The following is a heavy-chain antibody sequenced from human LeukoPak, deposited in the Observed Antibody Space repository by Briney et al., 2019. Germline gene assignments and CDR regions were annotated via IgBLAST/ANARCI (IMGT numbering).Heavy chain of an antibody. CDR1: GGSFSGYY. D-gene: IGHD3-10*01. V-gene: IGHV4-34*01. CDR3: ARYYGSGSYYRRFDY. J-gene: IGHJ4*01. Sequence: SETLSLTCAVYGGSFSGYYWSWIRQPPGKGLEWIGEINHSGSTNYNPPLKSRVTISVDTSKNQFSLKLSSVTAADTAVYYCARYYGSGSYYRRFDYWGQGTLVTVSS. CDR2: INHSGST.